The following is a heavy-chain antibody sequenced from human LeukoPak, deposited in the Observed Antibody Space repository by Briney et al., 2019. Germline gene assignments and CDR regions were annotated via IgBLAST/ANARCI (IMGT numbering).Heavy chain of an antibody. V-gene: IGHV3-30*01. CDR2: ISSGGTYE. J-gene: IGHJ4*02. CDR1: GFTFSNYA. CDR3: ARDSTYYYDSGSSGPHYFDN. D-gene: IGHD3-10*01. Sequence: SGKSLRLSCAASGFTFSNYAMHWVLQAPGKGLEWVSLISSGGTYEYYADSVKGRFTISRDNSKNTLYLQLNSLRAEDTAVYYCARDSTYYYDSGSSGPHYFDNWGQGTLVTVSS.